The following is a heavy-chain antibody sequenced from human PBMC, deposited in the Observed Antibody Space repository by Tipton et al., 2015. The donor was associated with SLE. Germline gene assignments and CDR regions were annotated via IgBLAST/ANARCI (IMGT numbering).Heavy chain of an antibody. CDR2: VSYDGHT. V-gene: IGHV4-39*01. CDR1: GDSISSSTYS. D-gene: IGHD3/OR15-3a*01. Sequence: TLSLTCFVSGDSISSSTYSWAWIRQPPGRGRGWIGSVSYDGHTHRNPSLMSRVTLSVDTSENQSSLKLTSVTAADTAVYYCARHQPLRGGSYAFWSGLLFFDYWGQGTLVTVSS. J-gene: IGHJ4*02. CDR3: ARHQPLRGGSYAFWSGLLFFDY.